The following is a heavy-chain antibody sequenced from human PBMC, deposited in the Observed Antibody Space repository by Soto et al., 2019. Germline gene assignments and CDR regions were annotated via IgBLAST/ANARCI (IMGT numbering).Heavy chain of an antibody. CDR2: ISSSSSYI. Sequence: PGWSLRLSCAASGFTFSSYSMNWVRQAPGKGLEWVSSISSSSSYIYYADSVKGRFTISRDNAKNSLYLQMNSLRAEDTAVYYCARGSIVVVPPAIPPRGMDVWGQGTTVTVSS. CDR3: ARGSIVVVPPAIPPRGMDV. V-gene: IGHV3-21*01. J-gene: IGHJ6*02. D-gene: IGHD2-2*02. CDR1: GFTFSSYS.